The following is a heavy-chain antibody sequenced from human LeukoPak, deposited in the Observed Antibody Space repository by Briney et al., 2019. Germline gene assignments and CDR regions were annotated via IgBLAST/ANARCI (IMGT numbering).Heavy chain of an antibody. J-gene: IGHJ3*02. CDR1: GYTFSNFV. CDR3: ARDPVVGATVDAFDI. Sequence: ASVKVSCKASGYTFSNFVITWVRQAPGQGLEWMGWINPNSGGTNYAQKFQGRVTMTRDTSISTAYMELSRLRSDDTAVYYCARDPVVGATVDAFDIWGQGTMVTVSS. D-gene: IGHD1-26*01. CDR2: INPNSGGT. V-gene: IGHV1-2*02.